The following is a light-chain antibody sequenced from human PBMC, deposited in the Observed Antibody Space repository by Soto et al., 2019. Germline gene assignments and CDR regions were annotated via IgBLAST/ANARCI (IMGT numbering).Light chain of an antibody. V-gene: IGKV3-20*01. CDR3: QQYGGSPRT. J-gene: IGKJ1*01. CDR2: GAS. Sequence: IVLTRSPVTLSLSPGSKSTLSCKASHIVSSNYLAWYQQKPGQAPRLLIYGASRRTTGIPDRFSGSGSGADFTLTISGLQPEDFAVYYCQQYGGSPRTFGEGTKVDIK. CDR1: HIVSSNY.